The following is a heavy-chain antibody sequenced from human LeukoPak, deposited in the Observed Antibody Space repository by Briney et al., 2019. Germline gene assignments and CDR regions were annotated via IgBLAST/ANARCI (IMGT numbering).Heavy chain of an antibody. D-gene: IGHD3-10*01. J-gene: IGHJ5*02. Sequence: GGSLRLSCAASGFTFSSYSMNWVRQAPGKGLEWVSAISGSGGSTYYADSVKGRFTISRDNSKNTLYLQMNSLRAEDTAVYYCAKDFQLLWFGDVGFDPWGQGTLVTVSS. CDR2: ISGSGGST. V-gene: IGHV3-23*01. CDR3: AKDFQLLWFGDVGFDP. CDR1: GFTFSSYS.